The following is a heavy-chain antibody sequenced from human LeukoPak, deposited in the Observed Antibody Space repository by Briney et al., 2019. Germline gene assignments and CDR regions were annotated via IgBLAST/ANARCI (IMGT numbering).Heavy chain of an antibody. Sequence: GGSLRLSCAASGFTFSSYSMNWVRQAPGKGLEWVSSISSSSSYIYYADSVKGRFTISRDNAKNPLYLQMNSLRAEDTAVYYCARDRVVVAALYYYYYMDVWGKGTTVTVSS. CDR1: GFTFSSYS. V-gene: IGHV3-21*01. J-gene: IGHJ6*03. CDR2: ISSSSSYI. D-gene: IGHD2-15*01. CDR3: ARDRVVVAALYYYYYMDV.